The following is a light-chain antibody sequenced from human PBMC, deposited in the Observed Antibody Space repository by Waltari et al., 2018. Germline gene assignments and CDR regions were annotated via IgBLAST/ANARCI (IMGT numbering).Light chain of an antibody. J-gene: IGKJ4*01. Sequence: EVVLTQSPATLSLSPGERATLSCRASQRFVRSLAWDQHKPGQAPRLLLYAASTRAAGVHARFSGRRSGRDFTLTINTLEPDDCAVYYCQQRTNWLTFGGGPKVEIK. CDR3: QQRTNWLT. V-gene: IGKV3-11*02. CDR2: AAS. CDR1: QRFVRS.